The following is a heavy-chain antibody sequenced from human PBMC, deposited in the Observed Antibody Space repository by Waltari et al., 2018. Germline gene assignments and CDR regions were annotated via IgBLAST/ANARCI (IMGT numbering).Heavy chain of an antibody. CDR2: ISGSGGST. Sequence: EVQLLESGGGLVQPGGSPRLSCAASRFTFSSYAMSWVRQAPGKGLEWVSAISGSGGSTSYADAVKGRFTISRDNSKNTLYLQMNSLRAEDTAVYYCAKLKRLWDYWGQGTLVTVSS. V-gene: IGHV3-23*01. J-gene: IGHJ4*02. D-gene: IGHD2-21*01. CDR3: AKLKRLWDY. CDR1: RFTFSSYA.